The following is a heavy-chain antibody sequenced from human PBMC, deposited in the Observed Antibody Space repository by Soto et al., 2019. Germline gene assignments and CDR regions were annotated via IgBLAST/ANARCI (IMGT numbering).Heavy chain of an antibody. D-gene: IGHD3-16*02. CDR1: GYTFTSYG. CDR2: ISASNGFT. J-gene: IGHJ3*02. CDR3: ARGRRNYDYIWGSYRTRDAFDI. V-gene: IGHV1-18*01. Sequence: ASVKVSCKASGYTFTSYGISWVRQAPGQGLEWMGWISASNGFTNYAQKLQGRVTMTTDTSTSTAHMELRSLTSDDTAVYYCARGRRNYDYIWGSYRTRDAFDIWGQGTMVTVSS.